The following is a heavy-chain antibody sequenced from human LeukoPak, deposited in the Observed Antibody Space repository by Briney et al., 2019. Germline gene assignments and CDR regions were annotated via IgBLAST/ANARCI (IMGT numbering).Heavy chain of an antibody. CDR3: VRARVTRGLGY. J-gene: IGHJ4*02. CDR2: VSFDGKVE. Sequence: GGSLRLSCAASGFTFRHYSMHWVRQAPGKGLEWVAVVSFDGKVEYYADSVKGRFSISRDNSNSTLYLQMDSLRPDDTGLYYCVRARVTRGLGYWGQGTPVTVS. V-gene: IGHV3-30*01. CDR1: GFTFRHYS. D-gene: IGHD3-16*01.